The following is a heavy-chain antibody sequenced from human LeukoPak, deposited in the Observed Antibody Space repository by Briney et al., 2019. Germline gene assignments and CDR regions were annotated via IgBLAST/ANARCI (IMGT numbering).Heavy chain of an antibody. CDR2: IYYSGST. CDR3: ARHRYSYPDY. Sequence: SETLSLTCTVSGGSISSYYWSWIRQPPGKGLEWIGYIYYSGSTNYNPSLKSRVTISVDTSKNQFSLKLSSVTAADTAVYCCARHRYSYPDYWGQGTLVTVSS. CDR1: GGSISSYY. J-gene: IGHJ4*02. V-gene: IGHV4-59*08. D-gene: IGHD5-18*01.